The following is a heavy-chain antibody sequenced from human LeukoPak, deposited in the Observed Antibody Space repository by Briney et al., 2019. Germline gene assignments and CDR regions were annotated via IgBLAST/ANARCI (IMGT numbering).Heavy chain of an antibody. V-gene: IGHV1-18*01. CDR1: GYTFTSYG. CDR3: ARGVSSSGYSELNY. J-gene: IGHJ4*02. D-gene: IGHD3-22*01. Sequence: GASVTVSFKASGYTFTSYGISWVRQAPGQGLEWMGWISAYNGNTNYAQKLQGRVTMTTDTSTSTAYMELRSLRSDDTDVYYCARGVSSSGYSELNYWGQGTLVTVSS. CDR2: ISAYNGNT.